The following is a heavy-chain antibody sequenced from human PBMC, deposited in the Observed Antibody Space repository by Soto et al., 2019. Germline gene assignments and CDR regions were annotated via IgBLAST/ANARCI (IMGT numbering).Heavy chain of an antibody. D-gene: IGHD2-15*01. Sequence: PGESLKISCKGSGYTFTSYWIGWVRQMPGEGLGWMGVIYPSDSDIRYSPSFQGKVTISADKSITTAYLQWSSLKAADTAMYYCVRSGTSSGRFSDYRGQGTLVTVSS. CDR2: IYPSDSDI. J-gene: IGHJ4*02. V-gene: IGHV5-51*01. CDR1: GYTFTSYW. CDR3: VRSGTSSGRFSDY.